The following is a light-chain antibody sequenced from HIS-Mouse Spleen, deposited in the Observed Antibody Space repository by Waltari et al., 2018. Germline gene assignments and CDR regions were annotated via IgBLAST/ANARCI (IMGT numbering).Light chain of an antibody. Sequence: SYELTQPPSVSVSPGQTARITCSGDALQKKYAYWYQKKSGQAPVLVIYEDSKRPSGIPERFSGSSSWTMATLTISGAQVEDEADYYCYSTDSSGNHRVFGGGTKLTVL. CDR3: YSTDSSGNHRV. J-gene: IGLJ2*01. CDR1: ALQKKY. CDR2: EDS. V-gene: IGLV3-10*01.